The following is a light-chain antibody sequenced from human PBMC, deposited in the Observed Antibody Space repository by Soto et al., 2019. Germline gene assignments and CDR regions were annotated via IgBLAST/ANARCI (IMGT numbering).Light chain of an antibody. J-gene: IGLJ2*01. Sequence: QSALTQPASVSGSPGQSITISCTGTSSDVGAYDYVSWYQQHPGKAPQLLIYDVFNRPSGVSNRFSGSKSGNTASLTISGLQAEDEADYYCTSYTISSTLVLFGGGTKLTVL. CDR2: DVF. CDR1: SSDVGAYDY. V-gene: IGLV2-14*03. CDR3: TSYTISSTLVL.